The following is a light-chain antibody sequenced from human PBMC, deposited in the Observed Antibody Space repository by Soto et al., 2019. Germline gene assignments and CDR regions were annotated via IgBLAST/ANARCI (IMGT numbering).Light chain of an antibody. CDR1: QSVGSTY. CDR3: RQYGSSPVT. CDR2: GAS. V-gene: IGKV3-20*01. Sequence: EIVLTQSPGTLSLSPGERATLSCRASQSVGSTYLAWYQHKPGQAPRLLIYGASSRTTGIPDRFSGSGSGTDFTLTISRLEPEDFAVYYCRQYGSSPVTFGQGTKLEIK. J-gene: IGKJ2*01.